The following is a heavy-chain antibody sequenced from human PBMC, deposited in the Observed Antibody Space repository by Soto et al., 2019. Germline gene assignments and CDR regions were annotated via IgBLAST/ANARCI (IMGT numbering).Heavy chain of an antibody. J-gene: IGHJ4*02. CDR1: GFTFSSYA. Sequence: PGGSLRISCAASGFTFSSYAMHWVRQAPGKGLEWVAVISYDGSNKYYADSVKGRFTIYRDNSKNTLYLQMNSLRTEDTAVYYCARETEALDYWGQGTLVTVSS. CDR2: ISYDGSNK. V-gene: IGHV3-30-3*01. CDR3: ARETEALDY.